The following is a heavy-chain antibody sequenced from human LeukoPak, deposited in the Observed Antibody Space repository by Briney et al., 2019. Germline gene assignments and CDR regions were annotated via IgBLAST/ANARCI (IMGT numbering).Heavy chain of an antibody. D-gene: IGHD3-10*01. Sequence: PGGSLRLSCAASGFTFSSYIMNWVRQAPGKGLEWVSSISSSSSYIYYADSVKGRFTISRDNAKNSLYLQMNSLRAEDTAVYYCGSGSYYCHGLLCYWGQGTLVTASS. CDR2: ISSSSSYI. V-gene: IGHV3-21*01. CDR3: GSGSYYCHGLLCY. J-gene: IGHJ4*02. CDR1: GFTFSSYI.